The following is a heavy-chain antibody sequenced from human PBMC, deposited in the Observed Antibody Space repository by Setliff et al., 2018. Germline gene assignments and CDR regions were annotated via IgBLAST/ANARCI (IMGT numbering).Heavy chain of an antibody. CDR3: ALHSGTYSGSYWGAFDI. J-gene: IGHJ3*02. Sequence: TLVNPTQTLTLTCSFSGFSLNTGGVGVVWIRQPPGKALEWLARIDWDDDKFYSTSLKTRLTISKDTSKNQVVLTMTNMDPVDTATYYCALHSGTYSGSYWGAFDIWGQGTMVTVSS. CDR2: IDWDDDK. D-gene: IGHD1-26*01. CDR1: GFSLNTGGVG. V-gene: IGHV2-70*04.